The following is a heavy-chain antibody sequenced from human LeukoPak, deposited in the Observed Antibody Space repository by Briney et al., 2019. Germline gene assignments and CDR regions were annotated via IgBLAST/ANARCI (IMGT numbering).Heavy chain of an antibody. V-gene: IGHV4-34*01. D-gene: IGHD3-3*01. CDR3: ARYDFWSVFADY. CDR1: GGSFSGYY. CDR2: INHSGST. J-gene: IGHJ4*02. Sequence: SETLSLTXAVYGGSFSGYYWSWIRQPPGKGLEWIGEINHSGSTNYNPSLKSRVTISVDTSKNQFSLKLSSVTAADTAVYYCARYDFWSVFADYWGQGTLVTVSS.